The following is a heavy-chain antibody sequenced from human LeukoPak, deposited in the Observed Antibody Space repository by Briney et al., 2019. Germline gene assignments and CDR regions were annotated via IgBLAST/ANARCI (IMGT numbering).Heavy chain of an antibody. V-gene: IGHV5-51*01. CDR3: ARRYGYCSSTSCPRGYFQH. CDR2: IYPGDSDT. Sequence: GESLKISCKGSGYSFTSYWIGWVRQMPGKGLEWMGIIYPGDSDTRYSPSFQGQVTISADKSISTAYLQWSSLKASDTAMYYCARRYGYCSSTSCPRGYFQHWGQGTLVTVSS. CDR1: GYSFTSYW. J-gene: IGHJ1*01. D-gene: IGHD2-2*01.